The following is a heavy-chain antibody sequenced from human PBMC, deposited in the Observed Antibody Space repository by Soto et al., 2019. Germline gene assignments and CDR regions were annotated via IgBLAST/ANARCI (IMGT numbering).Heavy chain of an antibody. D-gene: IGHD3-3*01. Sequence: EVQLLESGGGLVQPGGSLRLSCAASGFTFSSYAMSWVRQAPGKGLEWVSAISAGGGSTYYADSVKGRLTISRDNSKNTLYLQMNSLRAEDTAVYYCAQMPYYDLRSGYYCDSWGQGSLVTVSS. J-gene: IGHJ4*02. V-gene: IGHV3-23*01. CDR3: AQMPYYDLRSGYYCDS. CDR1: GFTFSSYA. CDR2: ISAGGGST.